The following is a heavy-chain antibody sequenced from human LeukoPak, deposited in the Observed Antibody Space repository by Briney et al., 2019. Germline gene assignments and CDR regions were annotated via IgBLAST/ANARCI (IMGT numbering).Heavy chain of an antibody. V-gene: IGHV3-9*03. CDR1: GFTFDDYA. CDR2: ISWNSGSI. CDR3: AKAPGSGYYRPYSDY. Sequence: GRSLRLSCAASGFTFDDYAMHWVRQAPGKGLEWVSGISWNSGSIGYADSVKGRFTISRDNAKNSLYLQMNSLRAEDMALYYCAKAPGSGYYRPYSDYWGQGTLVTVSS. J-gene: IGHJ4*02. D-gene: IGHD3-22*01.